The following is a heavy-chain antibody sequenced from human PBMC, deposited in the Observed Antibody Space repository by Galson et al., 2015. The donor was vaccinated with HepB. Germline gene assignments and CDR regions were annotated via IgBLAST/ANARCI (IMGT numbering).Heavy chain of an antibody. V-gene: IGHV1-2*02. CDR3: ARDHGGSYEYYFDY. J-gene: IGHJ4*02. CDR1: GYTFTGYY. D-gene: IGHD1-26*01. CDR2: INPNSGGT. Sequence: VKVSCKASGYTFTGYYMHWVRQAPGQGLEWMGWINPNSGGTNYAQKFQGRVTMTRDTSISTAYMELSRLRSDDTAVYYCARDHGGSYEYYFDYWGQGTLVTVSS.